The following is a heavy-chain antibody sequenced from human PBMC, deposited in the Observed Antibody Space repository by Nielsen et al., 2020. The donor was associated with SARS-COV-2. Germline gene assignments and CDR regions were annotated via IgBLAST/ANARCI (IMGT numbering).Heavy chain of an antibody. Sequence: GGSLRLSCAASGSTFSSYWLSWVRQAPGKGLEWVANIKQDGSEKYYVDPVKGRFTISRDNAKNAVYLQMNSLRAEDTAVYYCARSQTFRFLESATYYYGMDVWGQGTTVTVS. CDR3: ARSQTFRFLESATYYYGMDV. CDR1: GSTFSSYW. CDR2: IKQDGSEK. J-gene: IGHJ6*02. V-gene: IGHV3-7*01. D-gene: IGHD3-3*01.